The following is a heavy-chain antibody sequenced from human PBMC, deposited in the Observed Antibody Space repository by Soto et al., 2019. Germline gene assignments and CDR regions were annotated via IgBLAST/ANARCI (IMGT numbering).Heavy chain of an antibody. J-gene: IGHJ6*02. V-gene: IGHV3-49*04. CDR3: MAHSPRYCSSTSCSNLYYYGMDV. D-gene: IGHD2-2*01. CDR1: GFTFGDYA. Sequence: PGGSLRLSCTASGFTFGDYAMSWVRQVPGKGLEWVGFIRSKACGGTTEYAASVKGRFTISRDDSKSIAYLQMNSLKTEDTAVYYCMAHSPRYCSSTSCSNLYYYGMDVWGQGTTVTVSS. CDR2: IRSKACGGTT.